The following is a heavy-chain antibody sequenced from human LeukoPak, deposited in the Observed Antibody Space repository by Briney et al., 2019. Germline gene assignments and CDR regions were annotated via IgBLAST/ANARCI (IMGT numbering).Heavy chain of an antibody. CDR2: ITYDGYYK. V-gene: IGHV3-30*03. D-gene: IGHD3-10*01. CDR1: GFTFTNYG. Sequence: EGSLRLSCAASGFTFTNYGMHWVRQAPGKGLEWVALITYDGYYKYYSDSVKGRFTISSDTSKNTLYLQMNSLRAEDTAVYYCARDLSPVVRASPMGYWGQGTPVTVSS. CDR3: ARDLSPVVRASPMGY. J-gene: IGHJ4*02.